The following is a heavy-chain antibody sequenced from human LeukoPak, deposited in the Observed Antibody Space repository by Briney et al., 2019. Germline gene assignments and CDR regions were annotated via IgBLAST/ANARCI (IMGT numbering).Heavy chain of an antibody. CDR2: ISAYNGST. Sequence: ASVKVSCKASGYTFTSYGISWVRQAPGQGLEWMGWISAYNGSTNYAQKLQGRVTMTTDTSTSTAYMELRSLRSDDTAVYYCARLSGTTYYYYYMDVWGKGTTVTVSS. CDR3: ARLSGTTYYYYYMDV. J-gene: IGHJ6*03. CDR1: GYTFTSYG. V-gene: IGHV1-18*01. D-gene: IGHD1-7*01.